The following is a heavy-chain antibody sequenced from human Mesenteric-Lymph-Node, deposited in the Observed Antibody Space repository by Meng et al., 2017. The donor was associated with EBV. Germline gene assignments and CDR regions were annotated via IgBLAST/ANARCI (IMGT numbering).Heavy chain of an antibody. J-gene: IGHJ4*02. CDR3: ARSPGWYSLDY. Sequence: QVQLQESGPGLVKPSETLSLTCTVSGGSVSSGTDYWSWIRQPPGKGLEWIGYIYYSGRTKYNPSLESRVTISVDTSKNQFSLRLTSVTAADTAVYFCARSPGWYSLDYWGQGTLVTVSS. D-gene: IGHD6-19*01. CDR2: IYYSGRT. V-gene: IGHV4-61*01. CDR1: GGSVSSGTDY.